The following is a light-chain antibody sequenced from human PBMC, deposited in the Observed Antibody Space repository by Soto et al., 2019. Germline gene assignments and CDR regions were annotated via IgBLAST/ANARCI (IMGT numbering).Light chain of an antibody. CDR2: EVS. V-gene: IGLV2-8*01. CDR1: SSDVGGYNY. J-gene: IGLJ2*01. Sequence: QSVLTQPPSASGSPGQSVTISCTGTSSDVGGYNYVSWYQQHPGKAPKLMIYEVSKRPSGVPDRFSGSKSGNTASLTVSGLQAEDEADYYCISYAGSNNDVVFGGGTKRTVL. CDR3: ISYAGSNNDVV.